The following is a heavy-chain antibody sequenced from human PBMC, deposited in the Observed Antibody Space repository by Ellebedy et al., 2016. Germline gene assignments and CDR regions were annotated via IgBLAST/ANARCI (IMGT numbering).Heavy chain of an antibody. D-gene: IGHD3-10*01. Sequence: SETLSLTCIVSGCSISRYYWSWIRQPPGRGLEWIGNIYYTGTTNYNPSLQSRVTISLDTSKNQFSLSWTSVTAAEPAVYYCARIGGVSFGERPIDYWGQGTLVTVSS. CDR2: IYYTGTT. CDR1: GCSISRYY. J-gene: IGHJ4*02. V-gene: IGHV4-59*01. CDR3: ARIGGVSFGERPIDY.